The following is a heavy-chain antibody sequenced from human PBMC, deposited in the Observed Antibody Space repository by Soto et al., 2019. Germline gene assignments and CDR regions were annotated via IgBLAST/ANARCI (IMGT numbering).Heavy chain of an antibody. CDR3: AGDYGSGSYRFDY. Sequence: SWIRQPPGKGLEWIGYIYYSGSTTYNPSLKSRVTILLDTSKNQFSLRLTSVTAADTGVYYCAGDYGSGSYRFDYWGQGALVTVSS. CDR2: IYYSGST. J-gene: IGHJ4*02. V-gene: IGHV4-59*01. D-gene: IGHD3-10*01.